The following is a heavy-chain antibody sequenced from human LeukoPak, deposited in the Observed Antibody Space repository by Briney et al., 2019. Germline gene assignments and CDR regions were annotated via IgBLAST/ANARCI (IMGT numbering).Heavy chain of an antibody. CDR3: ARYRGSSDFDY. D-gene: IGHD1-26*01. CDR1: GFTFSSYS. J-gene: IGHJ4*02. V-gene: IGHV3-7*01. Sequence: PGGSLRLSCAASGFTFSSYSMNWVRQAPGKGLEWVANIKQDGSEKYYVDSVKGRFTISRDNAKNSLYLQMNSLRAEDTAVYYCARYRGSSDFDYWGQGTLVTVSS. CDR2: IKQDGSEK.